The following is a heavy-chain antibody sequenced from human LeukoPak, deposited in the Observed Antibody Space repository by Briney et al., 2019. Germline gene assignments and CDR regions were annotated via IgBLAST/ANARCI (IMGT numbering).Heavy chain of an antibody. Sequence: ASVKVSCKASGYTFTSYAMNWVRQAPGQGLEWMGWISTNTGNPTYAQGFTGRFVFSLDTSVSTAYLQISSLKAEDTAVYYCARAGRMITFGGAPLPPPYWGQGTLVTVSS. J-gene: IGHJ4*02. D-gene: IGHD3-16*01. CDR3: ARAGRMITFGGAPLPPPY. V-gene: IGHV7-4-1*02. CDR1: GYTFTSYA. CDR2: ISTNTGNP.